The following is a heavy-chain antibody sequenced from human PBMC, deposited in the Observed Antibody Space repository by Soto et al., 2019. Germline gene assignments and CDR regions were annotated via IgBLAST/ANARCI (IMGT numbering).Heavy chain of an antibody. CDR3: ARTPRSMMVYAISQ. Sequence: SETLSLTCTVSGDSISDYYWNWIRQPPGKGLEWIGYVYYIGSPNYNPSLKGRVTMSVDTSKNQFSLKLSSVTAADTAVYYCARTPRSMMVYAISQWGQGTPVTVSS. D-gene: IGHD2-8*01. CDR2: VYYIGSP. CDR1: GDSISDYY. V-gene: IGHV4-59*01. J-gene: IGHJ4*02.